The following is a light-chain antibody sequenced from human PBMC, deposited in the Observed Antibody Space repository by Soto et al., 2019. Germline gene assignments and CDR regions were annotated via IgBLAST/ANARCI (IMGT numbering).Light chain of an antibody. CDR2: GAS. Sequence: EIVMTQSPATLSVSPGERATLSCRASQSVSSNLAWYQQKPGQAPRLLIYGASTRATGIPARFSGSGSGTEFTLTISILQSEDFAVYYCQQYNNCPPTFGQGTKVEIK. J-gene: IGKJ1*01. V-gene: IGKV3-15*01. CDR3: QQYNNCPPT. CDR1: QSVSSN.